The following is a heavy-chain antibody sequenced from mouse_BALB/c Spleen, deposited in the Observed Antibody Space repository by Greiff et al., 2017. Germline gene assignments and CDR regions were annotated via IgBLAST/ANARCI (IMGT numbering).Heavy chain of an antibody. J-gene: IGHJ1*01. D-gene: IGHD1-1*01. Sequence: QVQLKQPGAELVKPGAPVKLSCKASGYTFTSYWMNWVKQRPGRGLEWIGRIDPSDSETHYNQKFKDKATLTVDKASSTAYIQLSGLTSEDSAVYYGTRYGITTVVARGWYFDVWGAGTTVTVSS. CDR2: IDPSDSET. CDR1: GYTFTSYW. V-gene: IGHV1-69*02. CDR3: TRYGITTVVARGWYFDV.